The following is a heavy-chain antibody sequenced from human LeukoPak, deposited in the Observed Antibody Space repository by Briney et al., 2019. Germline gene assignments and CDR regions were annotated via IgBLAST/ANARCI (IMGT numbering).Heavy chain of an antibody. CDR3: ARDGIGDYGDLPFDY. Sequence: TGGSLRLSCAASGFTFSSYWMSWVRQAPGKGLEWVANIKQDGSEKYYVDSVKGRFTISRDNAKNSLYLQMNSLRAEDTAVYYCARDGIGDYGDLPFDYWGQGTLVTVSS. D-gene: IGHD4-17*01. CDR1: GFTFSSYW. CDR2: IKQDGSEK. V-gene: IGHV3-7*01. J-gene: IGHJ4*02.